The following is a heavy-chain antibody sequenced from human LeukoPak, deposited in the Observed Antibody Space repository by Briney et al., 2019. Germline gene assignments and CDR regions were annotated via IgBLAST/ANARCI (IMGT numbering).Heavy chain of an antibody. CDR2: IWYDGSNK. D-gene: IGHD6-13*01. CDR1: GFTFSSYG. Sequence: PGGSLRLSCAASGFTFSSYGMHWVRQAPGKGLEWVAVIWYDGSNKYYAGSVKGRFTISRDNSKNTLYLQMNSLRAEDTAVYYCARVRQQLVRGVNWFDPWGQGTLVTVSS. J-gene: IGHJ5*02. V-gene: IGHV3-33*01. CDR3: ARVRQQLVRGVNWFDP.